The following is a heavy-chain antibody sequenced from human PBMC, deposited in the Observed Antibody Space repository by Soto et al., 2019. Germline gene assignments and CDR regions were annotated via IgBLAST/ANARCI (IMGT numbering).Heavy chain of an antibody. Sequence: PGESLKISCKASGYTFTSYWIGWVRQMPGKGLECMGIIYPGDSDTRYSPSFQGQVTISADKSISTAYLQWSSLKASDTAMYYCARHKGSAYDSYFDYWGQGTLVTVSS. CDR2: IYPGDSDT. CDR1: GYTFTSYW. D-gene: IGHD5-12*01. V-gene: IGHV5-51*01. J-gene: IGHJ4*02. CDR3: ARHKGSAYDSYFDY.